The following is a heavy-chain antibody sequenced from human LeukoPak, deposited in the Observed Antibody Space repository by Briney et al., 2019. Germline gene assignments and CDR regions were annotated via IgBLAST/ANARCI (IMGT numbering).Heavy chain of an antibody. Sequence: AGGSLRLSCAASGFTFSSYSMNWVRQAPGKGLEWVSSISSSRSYIYYADSVKGRFTISRDNAKNSLYLQMNSLRAEDTAVYYCARTPPAPWDIVVVVAADQYYFDYWGQGTLVTVSS. V-gene: IGHV3-21*01. CDR1: GFTFSSYS. CDR2: ISSSRSYI. CDR3: ARTPPAPWDIVVVVAADQYYFDY. J-gene: IGHJ4*02. D-gene: IGHD2-15*01.